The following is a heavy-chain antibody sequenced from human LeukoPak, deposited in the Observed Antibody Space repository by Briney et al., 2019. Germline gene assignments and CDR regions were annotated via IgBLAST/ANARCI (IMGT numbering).Heavy chain of an antibody. Sequence: KPSETLSLTCTVSGGSIGSDYWTWIRQPPGKGLEYIGCIYYTGGTNYNPSLKSRVTISVDTSKNQFSLKLSSVTAADTAVYFCAKYGNSGWVIDNWGQGTLVTVSS. CDR1: GGSIGSDY. CDR2: IYYTGGT. J-gene: IGHJ4*02. CDR3: AKYGNSGWVIDN. D-gene: IGHD6-19*01. V-gene: IGHV4-59*08.